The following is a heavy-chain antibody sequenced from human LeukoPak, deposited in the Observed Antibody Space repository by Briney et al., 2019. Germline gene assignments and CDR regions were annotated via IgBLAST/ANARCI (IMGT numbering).Heavy chain of an antibody. CDR3: ARGDSGYDYGFDN. J-gene: IGHJ4*02. CDR1: GGTFSSHA. CDR2: IIPIFGTT. D-gene: IGHD5-12*01. V-gene: IGHV1-69*05. Sequence: GASVTVSCKASGGTFSSHAISWVRQAPGQGLEWVGGIIPIFGTTNYAQKFQGRVTINTDESTSTGYMELRSLRSDDTAVYYCARGDSGYDYGFDNWGQGTLVTVSS.